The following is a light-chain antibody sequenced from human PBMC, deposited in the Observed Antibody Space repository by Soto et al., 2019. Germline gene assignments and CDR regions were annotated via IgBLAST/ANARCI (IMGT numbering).Light chain of an antibody. CDR3: MQDLQTPWT. J-gene: IGKJ1*01. CDR2: LGS. V-gene: IGKV2-28*01. Sequence: DIVMTQSPLSLRVPPGKPASISCRSSQSLLHSSGYNYLHWLLQKPGQSPQLLISLGSDRAAGVPDRFSGSGSGPDFTLKITRVEAEDVGVYYCMQDLQTPWTFGQGTKVEIK. CDR1: QSLLHSSGYNY.